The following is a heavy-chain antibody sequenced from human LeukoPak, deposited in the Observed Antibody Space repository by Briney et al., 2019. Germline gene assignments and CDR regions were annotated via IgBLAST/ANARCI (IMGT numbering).Heavy chain of an antibody. CDR3: ARLGNYYGSGSYYPY. D-gene: IGHD3-10*01. Sequence: SETLSLTCTVSGGSISSYYWSWIRQPPGKGLEWIGYIYYSGSTNYNPSLKSRVTISVDTSKNQFSLKLSSVTAADTAVYYCARLGNYYGSGSYYPYWGQGTLVTVSS. CDR2: IYYSGST. V-gene: IGHV4-59*08. CDR1: GGSISSYY. J-gene: IGHJ4*02.